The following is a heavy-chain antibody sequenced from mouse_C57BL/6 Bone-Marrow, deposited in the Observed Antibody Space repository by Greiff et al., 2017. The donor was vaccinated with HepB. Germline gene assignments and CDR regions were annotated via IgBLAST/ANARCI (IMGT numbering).Heavy chain of an antibody. Sequence: EVQLVESGGGLVKPGGSLKLSCAASGFTFSSYAMSWVRQTPEKRLEWVATISDGGSYTYYPDNVKGRFTISRDNAKNNLYLQMSHLKSEDTAMYYCARENYDAFDDWGQGTTLTVAS. CDR2: ISDGGSYT. D-gene: IGHD2-4*01. J-gene: IGHJ2*01. CDR3: ARENYDAFDD. CDR1: GFTFSSYA. V-gene: IGHV5-4*01.